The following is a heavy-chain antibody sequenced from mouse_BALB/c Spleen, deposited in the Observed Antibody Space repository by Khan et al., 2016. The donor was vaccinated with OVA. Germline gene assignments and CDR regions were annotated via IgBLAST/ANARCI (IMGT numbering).Heavy chain of an antibody. CDR3: ARRNYFGYTFAY. CDR2: ISPGSGDT. D-gene: IGHD1-2*01. V-gene: IGHV1-77*01. J-gene: IGHJ3*01. Sequence: VQLQESGAELARPGASVKLSCEASGYTFTDYYINWVKQRTGQGLEWIGEISPGSGDTYYNEKFKGKATLTADKSSSTAYMQLNSLTSEASAVYFCARRNYFGYTFAYWGQGTLVTVSA. CDR1: GYTFTDYY.